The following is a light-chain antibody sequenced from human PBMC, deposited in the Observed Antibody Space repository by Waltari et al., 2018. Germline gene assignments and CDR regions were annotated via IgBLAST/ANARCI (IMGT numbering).Light chain of an antibody. V-gene: IGKV3-20*01. CDR1: QSISKY. Sequence: EIVLTQSPGTLSLSPGERATLSCRASQSISKYFAWYQQKPGQAPRLLIYHASSRAAGIPDRFSGSGSGTDFSLTISRLEPEDFAVYYCQHYKSLPVTFGQGTKVEIK. CDR3: QHYKSLPVT. J-gene: IGKJ1*01. CDR2: HAS.